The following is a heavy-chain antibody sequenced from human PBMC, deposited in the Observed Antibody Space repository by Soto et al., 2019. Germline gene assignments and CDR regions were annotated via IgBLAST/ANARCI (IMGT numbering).Heavy chain of an antibody. CDR3: AREALYYDFWQGYPS. CDR1: VYKVTSYY. D-gene: IGHD3-3*01. V-gene: IGHV1-2*02. J-gene: IGHJ4*02. CDR2: INPNSGGT. Sequence: XSVKVSCKAPVYKVTSYYMNWLRQAPGQGLEWMGWINPNSGGTNYAQKFQGRVTMTRDTSISTAYMELSSLRSDDTAVYYCAREALYYDFWQGYPSWGQGTLVT.